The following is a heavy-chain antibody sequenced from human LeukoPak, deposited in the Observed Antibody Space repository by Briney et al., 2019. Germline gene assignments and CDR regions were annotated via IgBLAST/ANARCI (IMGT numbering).Heavy chain of an antibody. CDR2: VSIGRST. V-gene: IGHV3-23*01. D-gene: IGHD1-26*01. CDR3: AKRGAEVGATVAPGDY. Sequence: GGSLRLSCAASRFTFSSYAMSWVRQAPGEGLEWVSSVSIGRSTYYADSVKGRFTISRDNSKSTLYLQMNTLRAEDTALYYCAKRGAEVGATVAPGDYWGQGTLLTVSS. J-gene: IGHJ4*02. CDR1: RFTFSSYA.